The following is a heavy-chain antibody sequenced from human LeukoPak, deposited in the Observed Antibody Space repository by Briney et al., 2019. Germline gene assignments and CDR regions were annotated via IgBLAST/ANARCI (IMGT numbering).Heavy chain of an antibody. CDR1: GGSISSYY. D-gene: IGHD2-15*01. CDR2: ISYSGST. Sequence: SETPSLTCTVSGGSISSYYWSWIRQPPGKGLEWIGYISYSGSTNYNPSLKSRVTMSVDTSKNQFSLKLSSVTAADTAVYYCARGMGGPDYWGQGTLVTVSS. V-gene: IGHV4-59*01. J-gene: IGHJ4*02. CDR3: ARGMGGPDY.